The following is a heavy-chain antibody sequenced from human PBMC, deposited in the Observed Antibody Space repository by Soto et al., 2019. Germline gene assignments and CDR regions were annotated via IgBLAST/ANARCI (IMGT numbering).Heavy chain of an antibody. Sequence: GASLKISCKGSGYSFASHWVAWVRQMPEKGLEWIGTIYPGDSDTKYSSAFRGHVTISADTSVSTAYLQWRSLEATDSAIYYCARYSGSYWHYLDFWGQGTLVTVSS. CDR2: IYPGDSDT. CDR1: GYSFASHW. CDR3: ARYSGSYWHYLDF. V-gene: IGHV5-51*01. J-gene: IGHJ4*02. D-gene: IGHD1-26*01.